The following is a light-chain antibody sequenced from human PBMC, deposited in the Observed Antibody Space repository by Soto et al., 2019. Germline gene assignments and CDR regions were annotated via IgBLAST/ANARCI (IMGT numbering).Light chain of an antibody. J-gene: IGKJ1*01. Sequence: DIQMTQSPSSLSASVGDRVTTTCRASQSISSYLNWYQQKPGKAPKLLIYAASSLQSGVPSRFSGSGSGTDFSLTISSLQPEDFATYYCQHAHNFPLTYGQGTKVDIK. CDR1: QSISSY. CDR3: QHAHNFPLT. CDR2: AAS. V-gene: IGKV1-39*01.